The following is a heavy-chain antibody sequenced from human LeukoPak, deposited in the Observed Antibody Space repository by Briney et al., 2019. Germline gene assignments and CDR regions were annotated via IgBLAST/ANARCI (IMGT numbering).Heavy chain of an antibody. V-gene: IGHV3-11*01. J-gene: IGHJ4*02. CDR2: IDGSSSNM. CDR3: VRAYTRGYSDDFDY. D-gene: IGHD3-22*01. CDR1: GFFFSDYY. Sequence: PGGSLRLSCAASGFFFSDYYVSWMRQAPGKGLEWVSYIDGSSSNMYYADSVKGRFIISRDNAKNSLYLQMNGLRGEDTAVYYCVRAYTRGYSDDFDYWGQGTLVTVSS.